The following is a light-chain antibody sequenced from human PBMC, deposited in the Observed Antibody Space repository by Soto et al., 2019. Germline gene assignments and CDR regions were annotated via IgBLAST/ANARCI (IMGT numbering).Light chain of an antibody. Sequence: QSVLTQPPSVSGAPGQWITISCTGTSSNIGAYNFVPWYQQLPGKVPKLLLYENSSRPSGVSNRFSGPKPGNSASLAISGLQAEDEADYYCHSYNTSRSLVFGTGTKVTVL. CDR3: HSYNTSRSLV. J-gene: IGLJ1*01. CDR2: ENS. CDR1: SSNIGAYNF. V-gene: IGLV2-14*03.